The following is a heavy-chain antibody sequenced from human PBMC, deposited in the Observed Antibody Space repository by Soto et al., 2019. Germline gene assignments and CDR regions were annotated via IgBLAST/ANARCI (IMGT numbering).Heavy chain of an antibody. CDR2: ISGSGGST. Sequence: EVQLLESGGGLVQPGGSLRLSCAASGFTFSSYAMSWVRQAPGKGLEWVSAISGSGGSTYYADSVKGRFIISRDNSKNTLYLQMNSLRAEDTAVYYCAKVGLDDSSGYYYFDYWGQGTLVTVSS. J-gene: IGHJ4*02. V-gene: IGHV3-23*01. CDR1: GFTFSSYA. D-gene: IGHD3-22*01. CDR3: AKVGLDDSSGYYYFDY.